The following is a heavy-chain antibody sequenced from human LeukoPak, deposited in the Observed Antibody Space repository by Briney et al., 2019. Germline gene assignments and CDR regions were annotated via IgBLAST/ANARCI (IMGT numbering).Heavy chain of an antibody. V-gene: IGHV1-24*01. CDR1: GYTLTELS. CDR3: ATDIVVLMVYATDY. Sequence: ASVKVSCKVSGYTLTELSMHWVRQAPGKGLEWMGGFEPEDGETIYAQKFQGRVTMTEDTSTDTAYMELSSLRSEDTAVYYCATDIVVLMVYATDYWGQGTLVTVSS. J-gene: IGHJ4*02. CDR2: FEPEDGET. D-gene: IGHD2-8*01.